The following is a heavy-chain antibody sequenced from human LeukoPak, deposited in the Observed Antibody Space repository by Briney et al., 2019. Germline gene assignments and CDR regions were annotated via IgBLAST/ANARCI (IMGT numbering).Heavy chain of an antibody. CDR2: IDPAGGGI. Sequence: GGSLRLSCAASGFSFSSSWMSWVRQAPGKGLEWVADIDPAGGGIVHVDSVKGRFTISRDNAKSSVYLQVSGLRAEDSAAYYCARDPENGSLDIWGQGTMVTVSS. CDR1: GFSFSSSW. V-gene: IGHV3-7*01. CDR3: ARDPENGSLDI. J-gene: IGHJ3*02. D-gene: IGHD1-1*01.